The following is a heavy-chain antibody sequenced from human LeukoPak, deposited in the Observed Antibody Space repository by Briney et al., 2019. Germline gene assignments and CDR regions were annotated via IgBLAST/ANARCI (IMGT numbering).Heavy chain of an antibody. CDR3: ARRVYFWDCRSTTCQREDYFDY. CDR2: ISSSSSYI. V-gene: IGHV3-21*01. CDR1: GFTFSSYS. D-gene: IGHD2-2*01. J-gene: IGHJ4*02. Sequence: GGSLRLSCAASGFTFSSYSMNWVRQAPGKGLEWASSISSSSSYIYYADSVKGRFTISRDNAKNSLYLQMNSLRAEDTAVYYCARRVYFWDCRSTTCQREDYFDYWGQGTLVTVSS.